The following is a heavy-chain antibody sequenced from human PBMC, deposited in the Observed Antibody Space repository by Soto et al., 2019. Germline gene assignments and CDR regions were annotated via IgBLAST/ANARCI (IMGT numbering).Heavy chain of an antibody. J-gene: IGHJ4*02. V-gene: IGHV4-59*01. CDR1: GDPMSSSY. CDR2: IYYSGST. D-gene: IGHD6-6*01. Sequence: SETLSLTCTVSGDPMSSSYWSWIRQPPGKGLEWIGYIYYSGSTNYNPSLRSRVTISVDTSKNQFSLKLTSVTAADTAVYYCAAPPRYWGQGTLVTVSS. CDR3: AAPPRY.